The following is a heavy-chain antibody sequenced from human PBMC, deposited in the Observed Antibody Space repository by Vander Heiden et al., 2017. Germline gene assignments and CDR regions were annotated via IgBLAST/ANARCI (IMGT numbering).Heavy chain of an antibody. CDR3: AKELMIVALGGAFDI. V-gene: IGHV3-23*01. Sequence: EVQLLEFGGGLVQPGGSLRLSCAASASTSSSHAISWVRQAPGKGLEWVSAISGSGGSKYYADSVKGRFTISRDNSKNTLYLQMNSLRAEDTAVYYCAKELMIVALGGAFDIWGQGTMVTVSS. D-gene: IGHD3-22*01. CDR1: ASTSSSHA. CDR2: ISGSGGSK. J-gene: IGHJ3*02.